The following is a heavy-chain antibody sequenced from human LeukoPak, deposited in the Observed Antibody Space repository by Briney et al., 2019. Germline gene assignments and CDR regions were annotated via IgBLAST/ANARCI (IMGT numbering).Heavy chain of an antibody. CDR1: ARSVVNNE. CDR2: INTSGRT. D-gene: IGHD4-23*01. V-gene: IGHV4-4*07. J-gene: IGHJ4*02. Sequence: SDTLSLTCTLFARSVVNNESGSIRPPAGKGREWLGRINTSGRTNCNPSLKSRVTMSVDTSKNQFSLKLTSVTAADTAVYYCAREIATSGGNSRALDYWGQGTLVTVSS. CDR3: AREIATSGGNSRALDY.